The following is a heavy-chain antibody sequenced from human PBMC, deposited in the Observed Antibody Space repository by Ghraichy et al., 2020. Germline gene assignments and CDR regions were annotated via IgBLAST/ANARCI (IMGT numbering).Heavy chain of an antibody. CDR3: ARSNDYVWGSYRPGGKDAFDI. CDR1: GGSFSGYY. J-gene: IGHJ3*02. CDR2: INHSGST. D-gene: IGHD3-16*02. V-gene: IGHV4-34*01. Sequence: SETLSLTCAVYGGSFSGYYWSWIRQPPGKGLEWIGEINHSGSTNYNPSLKSRVTISVDTSKNQFSLKLSSVTAADTAVYYCARSNDYVWGSYRPGGKDAFDIWGQGTMVTVSS.